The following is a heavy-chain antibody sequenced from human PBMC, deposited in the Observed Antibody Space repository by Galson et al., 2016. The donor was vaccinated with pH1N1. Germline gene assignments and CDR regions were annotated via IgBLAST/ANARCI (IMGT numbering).Heavy chain of an antibody. D-gene: IGHD5-24*01. CDR1: GYTFVEVS. V-gene: IGHV1-24*01. J-gene: IGHJ6*03. CDR3: AGGPRCHSSSCYNYDYYYMDF. CDR2: FDPEGDDT. Sequence: SVKVSCKVSGYTFVEVSIHWVRQAPGKGLEWMGSFDPEGDDTVYSQKLQGRVTMTRDISADTAYMELSSLESEDTAVYYCAGGPRCHSSSCYNYDYYYMDFWGQGSTVTVSS.